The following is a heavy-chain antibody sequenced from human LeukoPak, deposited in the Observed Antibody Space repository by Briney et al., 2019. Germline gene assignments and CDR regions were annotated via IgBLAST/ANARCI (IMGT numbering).Heavy chain of an antibody. D-gene: IGHD4-17*01. CDR2: INPNSGGT. Sequence: ASVKVSCKASGYTFTGYYMHWVRQAPGQGLEWMGWINPNSGGTNYAQKFQGRVTMTRDTSISTAYMELSRLRSEDTAVYYCARDRSMRGYGDYLYYYYYMDVWGKGTTVTVSS. J-gene: IGHJ6*03. V-gene: IGHV1-2*02. CDR3: ARDRSMRGYGDYLYYYYYMDV. CDR1: GYTFTGYY.